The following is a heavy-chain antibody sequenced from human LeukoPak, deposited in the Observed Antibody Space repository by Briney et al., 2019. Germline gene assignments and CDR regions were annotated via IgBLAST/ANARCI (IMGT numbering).Heavy chain of an antibody. CDR3: ARSSKRDCSGGSCYYYYGMDV. D-gene: IGHD2-15*01. CDR2: IKQDGSEK. Sequence: GGSLRLSCAASGFTFSSYWMSWVRQPPGKGLQWVANIKQDGSEKYYVDSVKGRFTISRDNAKNSLYLQMNSLRAEDTAVYFCARSSKRDCSGGSCYYYYGMDVWGQGTTVTVPS. J-gene: IGHJ6*02. V-gene: IGHV3-7*03. CDR1: GFTFSSYW.